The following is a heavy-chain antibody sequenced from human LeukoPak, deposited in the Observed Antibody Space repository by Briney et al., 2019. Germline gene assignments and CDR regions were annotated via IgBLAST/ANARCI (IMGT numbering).Heavy chain of an antibody. CDR3: LRAARQGFTMIVVPFFYFDL. Sequence: SETLSITCTVSGGSISSGASDWGWIRQHPKGGLEWVGYINHSGSTYYNPSLGSRVTMSVDTSKNQFSLKLSSVTAADSAVYYCLRAARQGFTMIVVPFFYFDLWGRGTLVTVSS. D-gene: IGHD3-22*01. J-gene: IGHJ2*01. V-gene: IGHV4-31*03. CDR2: INHSGST. CDR1: GGSISSGASD.